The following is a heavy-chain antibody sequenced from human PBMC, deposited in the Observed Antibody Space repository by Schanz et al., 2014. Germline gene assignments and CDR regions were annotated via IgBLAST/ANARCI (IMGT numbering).Heavy chain of an antibody. Sequence: EVQLLESGGGLVQPGGSLRLSCAASGFTFSTYAMSWVRQAPGKGLVWVSRTSNDGSFTTFADSVKGRFTISRDNAKNTLYLQMNSLRAEDTAVYYCAKDRYCSSSSCSDYFDYWGRGTLVTVSS. CDR3: AKDRYCSSSSCSDYFDY. V-gene: IGHV3-74*01. D-gene: IGHD2-2*01. CDR2: TSNDGSFT. J-gene: IGHJ4*02. CDR1: GFTFSTYA.